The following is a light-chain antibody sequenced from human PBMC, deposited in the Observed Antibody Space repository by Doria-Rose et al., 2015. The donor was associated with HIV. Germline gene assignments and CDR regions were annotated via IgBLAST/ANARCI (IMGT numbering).Light chain of an antibody. CDR3: QESCSTPGT. CDR2: AAS. CDR1: QSISSY. V-gene: IGKV1-39*01. J-gene: IGKJ1*01. Sequence: DIQVTPSPSSLNASVGGRVTITCRASQSISSYLSWYQQKPGKAPKLLIYAASSLQSGVPSRFRGSGSGTDFTLTISSLQPEDFATYYCQESCSTPGTFGQGTKVDIK.